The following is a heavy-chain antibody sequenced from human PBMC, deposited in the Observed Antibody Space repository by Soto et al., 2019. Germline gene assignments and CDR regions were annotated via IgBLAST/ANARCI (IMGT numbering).Heavy chain of an antibody. V-gene: IGHV4-34*01. CDR1: GGSISGHY. Sequence: ETLSLTFAVYGGSISGHYWNWIRQPPGKGLEWIGEINHSGRTNYNPSLKSRVTISVDTSKNQFSLNLGSVTAADTAVYYCARGNIAAALVYWGQGTLVTVSS. D-gene: IGHD6-13*01. J-gene: IGHJ4*02. CDR2: INHSGRT. CDR3: ARGNIAAALVY.